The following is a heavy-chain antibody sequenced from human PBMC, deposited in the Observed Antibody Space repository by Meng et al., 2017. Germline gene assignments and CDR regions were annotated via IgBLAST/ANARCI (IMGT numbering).Heavy chain of an antibody. Sequence: SCKASGYTFTSYAMHWVRQAPGKGLEWVAVIWHAGSNKYSADSVKGRFTISRDNFKNTLYLHMNSLRDEDTAVYYCAREAAYDYDYVWVSYRSPPDVWGQGTTVTVSS. CDR3: AREAAYDYDYVWVSYRSPPDV. V-gene: IGHV3-33*01. CDR2: IWHAGSNK. J-gene: IGHJ6*02. D-gene: IGHD3-16*02. CDR1: GYTFTSYA.